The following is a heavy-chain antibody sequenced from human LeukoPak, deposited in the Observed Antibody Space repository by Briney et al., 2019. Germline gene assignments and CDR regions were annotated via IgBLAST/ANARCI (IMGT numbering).Heavy chain of an antibody. CDR2: IYYSGST. CDR1: GGSISSSSYY. V-gene: IGHV4-39*07. J-gene: IGHJ3*02. D-gene: IGHD3-22*01. CDR3: ATHSSGYDSGNDAFDI. Sequence: SETLSLTCTVSGGSISSSSYYWGWIRQPPGKGLEWIGSIYYSGSTYYNPSLKSRVTISVDTSKNRFSLKLSSVTAADTAVYYCATHSSGYDSGNDAFDIWGQGTMVTVSS.